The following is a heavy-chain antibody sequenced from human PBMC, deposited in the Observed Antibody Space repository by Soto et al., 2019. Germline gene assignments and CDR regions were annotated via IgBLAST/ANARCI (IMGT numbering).Heavy chain of an antibody. CDR3: ARTDAYNSSFFDS. Sequence: QVQLQEMGPGLVKPSQTLTITCTVSGDSVNSAYWSWIRQLPGKGLEWMGKIHHTGRTVYNPSLKSRFAIAIDTSKPLFSLKMRSITAADTAVYYCARTDAYNSSFFDSWGQGTVVTVSS. CDR1: GDSVNSAY. CDR2: IHHTGRT. D-gene: IGHD1-1*01. V-gene: IGHV4-31*03. J-gene: IGHJ4*02.